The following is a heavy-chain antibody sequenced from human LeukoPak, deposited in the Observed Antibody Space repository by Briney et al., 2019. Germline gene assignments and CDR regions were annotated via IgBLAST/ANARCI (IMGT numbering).Heavy chain of an antibody. CDR1: GGSFSGYW. CDR2: VNHGGYT. V-gene: IGHV4-34*01. D-gene: IGHD6-19*01. Sequence: KTSQTLSLTCAVYGGSFSGYWWNWVRQPPGKGLEWIGEVNHGGYTNCSPSLKSRVTISVDTSKNQFSLKLSSVTAADTAVYYCATLAWGAVAGTTLDYWGQGTLVTVSS. CDR3: ATLAWGAVAGTTLDY. J-gene: IGHJ4*02.